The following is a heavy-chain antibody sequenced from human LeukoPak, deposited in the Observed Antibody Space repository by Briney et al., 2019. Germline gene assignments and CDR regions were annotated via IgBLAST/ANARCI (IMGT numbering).Heavy chain of an antibody. Sequence: GGSLRLSCAASGFTFSSYGMHWVRQAPGKGLEWVAVISYDGGNKYYADSVKGRLTISRDNSKNTLYLQMNSLRAEDTAVYYCAKVPSSGRYFFDYWGQGTLVTVSS. CDR2: ISYDGGNK. V-gene: IGHV3-30*18. CDR3: AKVPSSGRYFFDY. J-gene: IGHJ4*02. CDR1: GFTFSSYG. D-gene: IGHD1-26*01.